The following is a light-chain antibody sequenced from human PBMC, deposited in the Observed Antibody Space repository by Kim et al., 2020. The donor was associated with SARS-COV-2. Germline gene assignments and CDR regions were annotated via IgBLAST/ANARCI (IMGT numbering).Light chain of an antibody. CDR2: DAS. CDR1: QSVSSY. V-gene: IGKV3-11*01. J-gene: IGKJ5*01. CDR3: QQRSNWPIT. Sequence: LSPGERASLSGRASQSVSSYLAWYQQKPGRAPRLLIYDASSRATGIPARFSGSGSGTDFTLTIGSLEPEDFAIYYCQQRSNWPITFGQGTRLEIK.